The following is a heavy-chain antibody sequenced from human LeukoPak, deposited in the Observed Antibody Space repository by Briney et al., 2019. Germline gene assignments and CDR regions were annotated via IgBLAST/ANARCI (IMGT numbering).Heavy chain of an antibody. J-gene: IGHJ6*02. CDR3: ARSILWVRGVIIEYYYGMDV. D-gene: IGHD3-10*01. CDR2: ISAYNGNT. Sequence: GASVKVSCKASGYTFTSYGISWVRQAPGQGLEWMGWISAYNGNTNYAQKLQGRVTMTTDTSTSTAYMELRSLRSDDTAVYYCARSILWVRGVIIEYYYGMDVWGQGTTVTVSS. CDR1: GYTFTSYG. V-gene: IGHV1-18*01.